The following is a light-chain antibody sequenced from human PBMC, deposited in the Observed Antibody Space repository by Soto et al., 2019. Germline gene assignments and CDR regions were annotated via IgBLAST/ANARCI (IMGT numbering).Light chain of an antibody. V-gene: IGKV1-39*01. CDR3: QQSYRTPLT. J-gene: IGKJ2*01. CDR1: QDITNY. CDR2: GAS. Sequence: DIQMTQSPSSLSASVGDRVTITCRASQDITNYLNWYQHQPGTAPKLLIFGASASHAGVPSRFIGSGSGTEFTLTITSLQPEDFAIYYCQQSYRTPLTFGQGTKVEI.